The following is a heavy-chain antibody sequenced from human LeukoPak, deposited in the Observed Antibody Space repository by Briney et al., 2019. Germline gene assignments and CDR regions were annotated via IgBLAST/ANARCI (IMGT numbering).Heavy chain of an antibody. CDR2: ISYDGSNK. D-gene: IGHD3-16*01. Sequence: GGSLRLSCAASGFTFSSYGMHWVRQAPGKGLEWVAVISYDGSNKYYADSVKGRFTISRGNSKNTLYLQMNSLRAEDTAVYYCAMGGYFDYWGQGTLVTVSS. V-gene: IGHV3-30*03. CDR3: AMGGYFDY. CDR1: GFTFSSYG. J-gene: IGHJ4*02.